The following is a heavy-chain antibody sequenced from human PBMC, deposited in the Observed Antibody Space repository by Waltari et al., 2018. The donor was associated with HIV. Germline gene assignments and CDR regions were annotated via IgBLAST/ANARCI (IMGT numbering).Heavy chain of an antibody. CDR3: ARGVDDCSGGSCYGYYGMDV. CDR1: GGSFSGYY. J-gene: IGHJ6*02. V-gene: IGHV4-34*01. Sequence: QVQLQQWGAGLLKPSETLSLTCAVYGGSFSGYYWSWIRQPPGKGLEWIGEINHSGSTNYNPSLKSRVTISVDTSKNQFSLKLSSVTAADTAVYYCARGVDDCSGGSCYGYYGMDVWGQGTTVTVSS. CDR2: INHSGST. D-gene: IGHD2-15*01.